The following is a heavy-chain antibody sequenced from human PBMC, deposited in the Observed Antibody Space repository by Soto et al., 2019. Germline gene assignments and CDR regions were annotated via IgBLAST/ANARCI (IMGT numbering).Heavy chain of an antibody. D-gene: IGHD3-16*02. V-gene: IGHV3-7*01. J-gene: IGHJ4*02. CDR1: GFTFSSYW. CDR2: IKQDGGET. Sequence: GGSLRLSCAASGFTFSSYWMSWVRQVPGKGLEWVANIKQDGGETYYVDSVKGRFTISGDNAKNSLYLQMNSLRAEDTAVYYCARDDGDRSTDYWGQGTLVTVSS. CDR3: ARDDGDRSTDY.